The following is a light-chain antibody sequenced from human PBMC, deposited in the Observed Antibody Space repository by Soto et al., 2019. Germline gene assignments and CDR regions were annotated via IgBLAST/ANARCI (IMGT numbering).Light chain of an antibody. CDR1: KSDLYSSINKNY. Sequence: DIVMTQSPDSLAVSLGERATINCKSIKSDLYSSINKNYLAWYQQKPGQPPKLLIYWASTRESGVPDRFSGSGSGTDFTLTISSLQAVDVAVYYCQQYYSTLTFGQGTKVEIK. V-gene: IGKV4-1*01. CDR2: WAS. J-gene: IGKJ1*01. CDR3: QQYYSTLT.